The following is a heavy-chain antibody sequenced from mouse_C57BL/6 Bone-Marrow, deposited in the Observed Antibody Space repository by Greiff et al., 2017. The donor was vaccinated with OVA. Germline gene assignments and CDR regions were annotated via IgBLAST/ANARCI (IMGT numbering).Heavy chain of an antibody. J-gene: IGHJ1*03. CDR3: VSRGYGSSPWYFDV. V-gene: IGHV10-1*01. CDR1: GFSFNTYA. Sequence: EVKLQESGGGLVQPKGSLKLSCAASGFSFNTYAMNWVRQAPGKGLEWVARIRSKSNNYATYYADSVKDRFTISRDDSESMLYLQMNNLKTEDTAMDYCVSRGYGSSPWYFDVWGTGTTVTVSS. CDR2: IRSKSNNYAT. D-gene: IGHD1-1*01.